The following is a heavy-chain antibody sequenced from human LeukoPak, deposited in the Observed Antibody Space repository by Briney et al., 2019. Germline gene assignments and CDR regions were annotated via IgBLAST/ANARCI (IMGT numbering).Heavy chain of an antibody. J-gene: IGHJ4*02. CDR1: GGSFSGYY. CDR3: ARDSAAGTPNFDY. Sequence: PSETLSLTCAVYGGSFSGYYWSWIRQPPGKGLEWIGEINHSGSTNYNPSLKSRVTISVDTSKNQFSLKLSSVTAADTAVYYCARDSAAGTPNFDYWGQGTLVTVSS. V-gene: IGHV4-34*01. D-gene: IGHD6-13*01. CDR2: INHSGST.